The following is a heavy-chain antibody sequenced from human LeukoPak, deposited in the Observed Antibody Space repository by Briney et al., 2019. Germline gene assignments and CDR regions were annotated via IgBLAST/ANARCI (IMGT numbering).Heavy chain of an antibody. CDR1: GFTFSTYC. V-gene: IGHV3-7*01. J-gene: IGHJ4*02. CDR3: ARDPGVPATGSGFLYYLDY. Sequence: RRSLRLSCAASGFTFSTYCMSWVRQAPGKGLEWVANIKEDGSAKYNVDSVKGRFTISKANAKKSLYLSMTSLRAQARAVYSCARDPGVPATGSGFLYYLDYWGEGTLVTVSS. CDR2: IKEDGSAK. D-gene: IGHD2-2*01.